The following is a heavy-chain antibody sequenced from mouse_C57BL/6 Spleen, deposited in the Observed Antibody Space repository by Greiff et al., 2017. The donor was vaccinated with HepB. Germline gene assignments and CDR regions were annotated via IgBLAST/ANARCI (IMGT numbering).Heavy chain of an antibody. D-gene: IGHD1-1*01. CDR2: IDPETGGT. Sequence: VKLMESGAELVRPGASVTLSCKASGYTFTDYEMHWVKQKPVHGLEWIGAIDPETGGTAYNQKFKGTAILTADKSSSTAYMELRSLTSEDAAVYYCTREYGSSYDYAMDDWGQGTSVTVSS. CDR3: TREYGSSYDYAMDD. CDR1: GYTFTDYE. V-gene: IGHV1-15*01. J-gene: IGHJ4*01.